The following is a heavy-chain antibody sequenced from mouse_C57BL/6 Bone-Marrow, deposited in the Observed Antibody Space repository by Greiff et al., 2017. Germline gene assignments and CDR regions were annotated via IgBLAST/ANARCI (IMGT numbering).Heavy chain of an antibody. D-gene: IGHD1-1*01. V-gene: IGHV1-61*01. CDR2: IYPSDSET. CDR3: ARGRATTVVYFDY. Sequence: QVQLQQPGAELVRPGSSVKLSCKASGYTFTSYWMDWVKQRPGQGLEWIGNIYPSDSETHYNQKFKDKATLTVDKSSSTAYMQLRSLTSEDSAVYYCARGRATTVVYFDYWGQGTTLTVSS. CDR1: GYTFTSYW. J-gene: IGHJ2*01.